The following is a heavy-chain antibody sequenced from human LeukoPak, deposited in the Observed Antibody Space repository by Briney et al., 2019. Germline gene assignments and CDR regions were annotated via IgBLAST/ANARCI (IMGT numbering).Heavy chain of an antibody. CDR1: GFTFSHYA. Sequence: GGSLRLSCAASGFTFSHYAMYWVRQAPGKGLEWVSSIDSGGGTTYYADSVKGRFTISRDNSKNTFYLQMNNLRAEDTAVYFCAKGSGGGEYGWFASWGQGTLVTVSS. CDR3: AKGSGGGEYGWFAS. CDR2: IDSGGGTT. V-gene: IGHV3-23*01. D-gene: IGHD4-23*01. J-gene: IGHJ5*01.